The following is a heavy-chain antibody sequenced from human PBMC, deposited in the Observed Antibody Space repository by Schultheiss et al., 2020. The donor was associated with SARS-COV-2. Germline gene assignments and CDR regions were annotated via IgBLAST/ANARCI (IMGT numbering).Heavy chain of an antibody. D-gene: IGHD3-22*01. Sequence: GGSLRLSCAASGFTFSSYAMSWVRQAPGKGLEWVSAISGSGSSTYYADSVKGRFTISRDNSKNTLYLQMNSLRAEDTAVYYCARGAYDRSFFDYWGQGTLVTVSS. V-gene: IGHV3-23*01. CDR1: GFTFSSYA. CDR3: ARGAYDRSFFDY. J-gene: IGHJ4*02. CDR2: ISGSGSST.